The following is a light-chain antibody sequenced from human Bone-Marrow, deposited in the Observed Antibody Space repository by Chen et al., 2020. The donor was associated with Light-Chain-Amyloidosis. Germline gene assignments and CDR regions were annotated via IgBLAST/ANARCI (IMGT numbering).Light chain of an antibody. Sequence: EIVLTQSPGTLSLSPGEGANLACRASQTISSNYLTWYQQKLGQAPRLLIYGSSSRATGIPDRFTGSGCGTDFTLTSNRLEHEDFAMYYCEQYGTSPLTFGGGTKVEIK. CDR1: QTISSNY. J-gene: IGKJ4*01. CDR2: GSS. CDR3: EQYGTSPLT. V-gene: IGKV3-20*01.